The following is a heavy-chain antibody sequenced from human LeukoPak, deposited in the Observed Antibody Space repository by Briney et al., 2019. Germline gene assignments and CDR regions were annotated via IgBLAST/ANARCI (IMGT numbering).Heavy chain of an antibody. Sequence: PSQTLSLTCTVSGGSISSGSYYWSWIRQPAGKGLEWIGRIYTSGSTNYNPSLKSRVTISVDTSKNQFSLKLSSVTAADTAVYYCAGALNYGGNSGAYWGQGTLVTVSS. CDR2: IYTSGST. CDR3: AGALNYGGNSGAY. J-gene: IGHJ4*02. V-gene: IGHV4-61*02. D-gene: IGHD4-23*01. CDR1: GGSISSGSYY.